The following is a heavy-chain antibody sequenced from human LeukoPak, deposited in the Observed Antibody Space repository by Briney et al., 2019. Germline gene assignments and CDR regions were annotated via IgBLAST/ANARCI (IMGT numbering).Heavy chain of an antibody. CDR2: ISAYNGNT. CDR3: ARDLISIAVAGYFDY. Sequence: ASVKVSCKASGYTFTSYGISLVRQAPGQGLEWMGWISAYNGNTNYAQKLQGRVTMTTDTSTSTAYMELRSLRSDDTAVYYCARDLISIAVAGYFDYWGQGTLVTVSS. D-gene: IGHD6-19*01. V-gene: IGHV1-18*01. CDR1: GYTFTSYG. J-gene: IGHJ4*02.